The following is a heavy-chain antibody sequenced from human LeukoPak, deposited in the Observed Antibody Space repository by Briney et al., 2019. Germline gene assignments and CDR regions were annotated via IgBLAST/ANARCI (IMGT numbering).Heavy chain of an antibody. CDR1: GFTFSSYG. J-gene: IGHJ4*02. CDR3: ARGPAMVRGVILDY. Sequence: GRSLRLSSAASGFTFSSYGMHWVRQAPGKGLEWVAVIWYDGSNKYYADSVKGRFTISRDNSKNTLYLQMNSLRAEDTAVYYCARGPAMVRGVILDYWGQGTLVTVSS. V-gene: IGHV3-33*01. CDR2: IWYDGSNK. D-gene: IGHD3-10*01.